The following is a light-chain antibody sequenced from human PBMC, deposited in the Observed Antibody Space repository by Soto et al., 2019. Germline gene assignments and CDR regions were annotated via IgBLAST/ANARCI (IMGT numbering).Light chain of an antibody. CDR3: AAWDDSLNVVR. Sequence: QSVLTQPPSVSEAPRQRGTIACYANSSNIGKNAVNWYQHLPGKAPKVRIYYDDLLPSVVSDRFSGSKSGTSASLAISGRQSDDEGDYDCAAWDDSLNVVRFGGGTKLTV. CDR1: SSNIGKNA. J-gene: IGLJ3*02. V-gene: IGLV1-36*01. CDR2: YDD.